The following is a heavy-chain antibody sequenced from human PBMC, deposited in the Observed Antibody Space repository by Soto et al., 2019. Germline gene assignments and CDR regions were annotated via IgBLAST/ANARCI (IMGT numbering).Heavy chain of an antibody. J-gene: IGHJ4*02. Sequence: QVQLVQSGAEVKKPGSSVKVSCTASGGTFSSYTISWVRQAPGQGLEWMGRIIPILGIANYAQKFQGRVTITANKSTSTAYMELSSLRSEDTAVYYCARGCSGGSCYPDTDYWGQGTLVTVSS. CDR2: IIPILGIA. CDR3: ARGCSGGSCYPDTDY. D-gene: IGHD2-15*01. CDR1: GGTFSSYT. V-gene: IGHV1-69*02.